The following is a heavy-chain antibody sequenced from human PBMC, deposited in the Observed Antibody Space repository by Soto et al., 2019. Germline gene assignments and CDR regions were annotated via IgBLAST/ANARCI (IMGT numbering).Heavy chain of an antibody. J-gene: IGHJ4*02. Sequence: QVKLQESGPGLVKPSQTLSLTCTVSGGSISSGDYYWSWIRQHPGKVLEWIGYIYRSGSTYYNPSLKSRVTMSVDRSKNQFSLKLSSVTAAATAVYYCARDFDDSGTSYFDYWGQGILVTVSS. D-gene: IGHD3-10*01. V-gene: IGHV4-31*03. CDR2: IYRSGST. CDR1: GGSISSGDYY. CDR3: ARDFDDSGTSYFDY.